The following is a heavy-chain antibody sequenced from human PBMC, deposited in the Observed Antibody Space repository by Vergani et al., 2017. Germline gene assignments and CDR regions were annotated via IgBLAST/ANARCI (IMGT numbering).Heavy chain of an antibody. CDR2: IKQDGSEK. D-gene: IGHD3-10*01. CDR3: ARGKTYYYGSGSYCYFDY. J-gene: IGHJ4*02. Sequence: EVQLLESGGGLVQPGGSLRLSCAASGFTFSSYAMTWVRQAPGKGLEWVANIKQDGSEKYYVDSVKGRFTISRDNAKNSLYLQMNSLRAEDTAVYYCARGKTYYYGSGSYCYFDYWGQGTLVTVSS. V-gene: IGHV3-7*03. CDR1: GFTFSSYA.